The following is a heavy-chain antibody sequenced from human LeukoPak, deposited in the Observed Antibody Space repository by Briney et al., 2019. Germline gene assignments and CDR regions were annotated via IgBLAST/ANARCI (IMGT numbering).Heavy chain of an antibody. CDR1: GYTFTSYG. V-gene: IGHV1-18*01. Sequence: GASVKVSCKASGYTFTSYGISWVRQAPGQGLEWMGWISAYNGNTNYAQKLQGRVTMTTDTSTSTAYTELRSLRSDDTAVYYCARAGWGYYDSSGYPHYYYYYMDVWGKGTTVTVSS. CDR2: ISAYNGNT. J-gene: IGHJ6*03. CDR3: ARAGWGYYDSSGYPHYYYYYMDV. D-gene: IGHD3-22*01.